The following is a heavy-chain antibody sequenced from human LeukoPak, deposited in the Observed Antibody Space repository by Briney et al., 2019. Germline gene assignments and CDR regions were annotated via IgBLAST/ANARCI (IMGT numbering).Heavy chain of an antibody. CDR3: ASEIIFGSFDY. J-gene: IGHJ4*02. D-gene: IGHD3-3*01. CDR2: IHDDGSKK. V-gene: IGHV3-30*02. CDR1: GFTFSSYG. Sequence: HPGGSLRLSCAASGFTFSSYGMHWVRQAPGKGLEWVAFIHDDGSKKYHADSVKGRFTISRDNSKNTLYLQMNSLRAEDTAVYYCASEIIFGSFDYWGQGTLVTVSS.